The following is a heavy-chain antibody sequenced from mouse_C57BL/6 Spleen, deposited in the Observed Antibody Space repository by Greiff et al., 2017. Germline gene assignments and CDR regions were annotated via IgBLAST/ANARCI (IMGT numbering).Heavy chain of an antibody. Sequence: EVQGVASGGGLVKPGGSLKLSCAASGFTFSDYGMHWVRQAPEKGLEWVAYISSGSSTIYYADTVKGRFTISRDNAKNTLFLQMTSLRSEDTAMYYCARRPGGYDVGDYFDYWGQGTTLTVSS. CDR1: GFTFSDYG. CDR3: ARRPGGYDVGDYFDY. CDR2: ISSGSSTI. J-gene: IGHJ2*01. D-gene: IGHD2-2*01. V-gene: IGHV5-17*01.